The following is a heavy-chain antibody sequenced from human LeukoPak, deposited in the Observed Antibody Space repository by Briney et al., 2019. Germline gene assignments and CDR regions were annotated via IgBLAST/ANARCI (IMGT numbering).Heavy chain of an antibody. CDR2: IYYSGST. V-gene: IGHV4-59*08. CDR3: ARQTAAAGLGNWFDP. J-gene: IGHJ5*02. CDR1: GGSISSYY. D-gene: IGHD6-13*01. Sequence: SETLSLTCTVSGGSISSYYWSWIRQPPGKGLEWIGYIYYSGSTNYNPSLKSRVTISVDTSKNQFSLKLSSVTAADTAVYYCARQTAAAGLGNWFDPWGQGTLVTVSS.